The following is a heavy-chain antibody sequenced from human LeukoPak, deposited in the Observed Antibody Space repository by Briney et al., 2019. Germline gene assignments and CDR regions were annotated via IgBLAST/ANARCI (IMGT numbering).Heavy chain of an antibody. V-gene: IGHV1-69*02. J-gene: IGHJ4*02. Sequence: SVKVSRKASGGTFSSYTISWVRQAPGQGLEWMGRIIPILAIANYAQKFQGRVTITADKSTSTAYMELSSLRFEDTAVYYCARGYCSGGSCYSLDYWGQGTLVTVSS. CDR1: GGTFSSYT. CDR2: IIPILAIA. CDR3: ARGYCSGGSCYSLDY. D-gene: IGHD2-15*01.